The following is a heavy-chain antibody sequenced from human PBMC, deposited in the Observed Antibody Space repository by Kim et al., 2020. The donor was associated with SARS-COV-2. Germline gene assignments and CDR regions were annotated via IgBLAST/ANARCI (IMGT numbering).Heavy chain of an antibody. V-gene: IGHV4-59*01. J-gene: IGHJ3*02. Sequence: SETLSLTCTVSGGSISSYYWSWIRQPPGKGLEWIGYIYYSGSTNYNPSLKSRVTISVDTSKNQFSLKLSSVTAADTAVYYCARVSRVPRGMPIVGATTVAFDIWGQGTMVTVSS. CDR1: GGSISSYY. CDR2: IYYSGST. D-gene: IGHD1-26*01. CDR3: ARVSRVPRGMPIVGATTVAFDI.